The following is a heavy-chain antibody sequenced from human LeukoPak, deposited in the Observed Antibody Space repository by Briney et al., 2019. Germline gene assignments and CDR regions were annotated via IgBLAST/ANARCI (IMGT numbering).Heavy chain of an antibody. Sequence: ASVTVSCKASGYTFTGNYMHWGRQAPGQGLEWMGWINPNSGGTNYAQKFQGRVTMTRDTSISTAYMELSRLRSDDTAVYYCARERAAAGKFFDYWGQGTLVTVSS. CDR2: INPNSGGT. J-gene: IGHJ4*02. V-gene: IGHV1-2*02. CDR1: GYTFTGNY. CDR3: ARERAAAGKFFDY. D-gene: IGHD6-13*01.